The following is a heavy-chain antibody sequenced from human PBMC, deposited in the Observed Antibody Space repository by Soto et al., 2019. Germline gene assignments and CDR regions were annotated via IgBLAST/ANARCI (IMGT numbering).Heavy chain of an antibody. J-gene: IGHJ6*02. CDR3: TRVGATWMDV. Sequence: EVQLVESGGGLVQPGGSLRLSCAASGFTFSAYWMHWVRQAPGKGLEWVSRIRYDGVGANYADSVQGRFSISRDNVKQMLYLEMNSLRPDDTAVYYCTRVGATWMDVCGQGTKVTVS. CDR2: IRYDGVGA. D-gene: IGHD1-26*01. V-gene: IGHV3-74*01. CDR1: GFTFSAYW.